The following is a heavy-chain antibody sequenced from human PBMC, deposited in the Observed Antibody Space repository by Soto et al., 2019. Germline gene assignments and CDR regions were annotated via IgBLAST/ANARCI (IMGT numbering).Heavy chain of an antibody. CDR2: ISTEPYGAAT. V-gene: IGHV3-49*03. CDR3: SRKVTLSGVVLPTHWFDS. J-gene: IGHJ5*01. Sequence: VQLAESGGGLAQPGRSLRLSCATSGFRFGDYGMSWFRQAPGKGLEWVGFISTEPYGAATQYAASVKGRFTITRDDSKRIVDLQMSSLKTEDTAIYYCSRKVTLSGVVLPTHWFDSWGQGTLVTVSS. CDR1: GFRFGDYG. D-gene: IGHD3-3*01.